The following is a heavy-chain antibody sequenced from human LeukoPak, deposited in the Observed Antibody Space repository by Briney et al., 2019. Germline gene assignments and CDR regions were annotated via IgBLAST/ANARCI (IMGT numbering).Heavy chain of an antibody. CDR2: MNPNSGNT. Sequence: ASVKVSCEASGYTFTSYDINWVRQATGQGLEWMGWMNPNSGNTGYAQKFQGRVTMTRNTSISTAYMELSSLRSEDTAVYYCASGSTYYDFWSGYYFGYYYGMDVWGQGTTVTVSS. CDR1: GYTFTSYD. CDR3: ASGSTYYDFWSGYYFGYYYGMDV. D-gene: IGHD3-3*01. J-gene: IGHJ6*02. V-gene: IGHV1-8*01.